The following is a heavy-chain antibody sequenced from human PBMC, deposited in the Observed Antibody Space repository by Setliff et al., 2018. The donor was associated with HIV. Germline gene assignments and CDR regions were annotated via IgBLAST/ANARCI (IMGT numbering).Heavy chain of an antibody. J-gene: IGHJ4*02. Sequence: SETLSLTCTVSGDSISSGSYFWGWIRQSPGKGLEWIGSIYFSGSVFYNPSLNSRVIISIDTSRNQFSLKLSSVTGADTAVYYCARVSSVIELQGGDYFDSWGQGLLVTVSS. CDR1: GDSISSGSYF. D-gene: IGHD1-7*01. CDR2: IYFSGSV. CDR3: ARVSSVIELQGGDYFDS. V-gene: IGHV4-39*07.